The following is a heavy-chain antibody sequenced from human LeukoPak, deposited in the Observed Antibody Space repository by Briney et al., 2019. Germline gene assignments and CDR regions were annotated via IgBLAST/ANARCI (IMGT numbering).Heavy chain of an antibody. V-gene: IGHV3-66*01. CDR3: ARGTLRSGYDS. D-gene: IGHD5-12*01. J-gene: IGHJ4*02. CDR1: GFTFSSYS. CDR2: IYTCGTT. Sequence: GGSLRLSCAASGFTFSSYSMNWVPEAPGKGLEWGSSIYTCGTTYYADSVKGRFTISRDNSKNTLHLQLTSLRADDTALYFCARGTLRSGYDSWGQGTLVTVSS.